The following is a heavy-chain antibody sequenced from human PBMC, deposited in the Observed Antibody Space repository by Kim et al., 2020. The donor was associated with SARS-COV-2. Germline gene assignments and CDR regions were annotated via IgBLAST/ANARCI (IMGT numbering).Heavy chain of an antibody. Sequence: GGSLRLSCAASGFTVSSNYMSWVRQAPGKGLEWVSVIYSGGSTYYADSVKGRFTISRHNSKNTLYLQMNSLRAEDTAGYYCASEGRDYDILTGRSAGEVWGQGTTVTVFS. CDR3: ASEGRDYDILTGRSAGEV. CDR1: GFTVSSNY. J-gene: IGHJ6*02. D-gene: IGHD3-9*01. V-gene: IGHV3-53*04. CDR2: IYSGGST.